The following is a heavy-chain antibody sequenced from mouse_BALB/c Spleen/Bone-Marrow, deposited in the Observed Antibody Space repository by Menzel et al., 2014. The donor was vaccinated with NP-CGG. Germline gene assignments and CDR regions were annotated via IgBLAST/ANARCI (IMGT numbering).Heavy chain of an antibody. D-gene: IGHD2-3*01. CDR1: GFDFGRYW. CDR3: ARLGYYGYFDY. J-gene: IGHJ2*01. CDR2: INPDSSTI. Sequence: EVQLQESGGGLVQPGGSLKLSCAASGFDFGRYWMSWVRQAPGKGLEWIGEINPDSSTINYTPSLKDKFIISRDNAKNTLYLQMSKVRSEDTALYYCARLGYYGYFDYWGQGTTLTVSS. V-gene: IGHV4-1*02.